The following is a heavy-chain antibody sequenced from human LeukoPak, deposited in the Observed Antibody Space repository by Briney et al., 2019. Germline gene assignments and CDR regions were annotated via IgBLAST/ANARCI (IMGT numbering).Heavy chain of an antibody. Sequence: ASVRVSGKTSGYTFIDYYVHWIRQAPGQGLEWMGRINPSTGGTDFAQKFQGKVSMTRDTSISTAYMELSRLGSDDTAVYYCATLGEDKTDTPFDYWGQGTLVTVSS. V-gene: IGHV1-2*06. J-gene: IGHJ4*02. D-gene: IGHD3-16*01. CDR1: GYTFIDYY. CDR2: INPSTGGT. CDR3: ATLGEDKTDTPFDY.